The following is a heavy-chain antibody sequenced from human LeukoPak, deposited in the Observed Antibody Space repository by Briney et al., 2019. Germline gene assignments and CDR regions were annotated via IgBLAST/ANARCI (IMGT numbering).Heavy chain of an antibody. CDR1: GGSINSFY. Sequence: PSETLSLTCNVSGGSINSFYWSWIRQPPGKGLEWIGYIYGSGSTNYNPSLKSRVTIPVDTSKNQFSLRLNSVTAADTAVYYCARLFSSSSGRAFDIWGQGTIVTVSS. J-gene: IGHJ3*02. CDR2: IYGSGST. D-gene: IGHD6-6*01. CDR3: ARLFSSSSGRAFDI. V-gene: IGHV4-59*01.